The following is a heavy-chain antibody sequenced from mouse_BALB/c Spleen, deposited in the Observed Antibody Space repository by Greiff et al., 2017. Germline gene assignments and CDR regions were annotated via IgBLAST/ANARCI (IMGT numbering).Heavy chain of an antibody. V-gene: IGHV5-6*01. CDR2: ISSGGSYT. D-gene: IGHD1-2*01. J-gene: IGHJ4*01. Sequence: EVKLMESGGDLVKPGGSLKLSCAASGFTFSSYGMSWVRQTPDKRLEWVATISSGGSYTYYPDSVKGRFTISRDNAKNTLYLQMSSLKSEDTAMYYCARHELLRQVEGNAMDYWGQGTSVTVS. CDR3: ARHELLRQVEGNAMDY. CDR1: GFTFSSYG.